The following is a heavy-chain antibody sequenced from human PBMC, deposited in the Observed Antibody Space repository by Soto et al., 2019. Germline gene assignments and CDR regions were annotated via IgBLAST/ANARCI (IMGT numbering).Heavy chain of an antibody. Sequence: GASVKVSCKSSGYTFTSYGISWVRQAPGQGLEWMGWISAYNGNTNYAQKLQGRVTMTTDTSTSTAYMELRSLRSDDTAVYYCARGLLWFGELVYYFDCWGQGTLVTVSS. CDR3: ARGLLWFGELVYYFDC. D-gene: IGHD3-10*01. V-gene: IGHV1-18*01. CDR1: GYTFTSYG. CDR2: ISAYNGNT. J-gene: IGHJ4*02.